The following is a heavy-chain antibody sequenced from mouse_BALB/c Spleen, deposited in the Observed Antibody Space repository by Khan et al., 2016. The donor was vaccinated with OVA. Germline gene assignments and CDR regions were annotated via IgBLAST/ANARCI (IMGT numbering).Heavy chain of an antibody. J-gene: IGHJ4*01. D-gene: IGHD1-1*01. CDR1: GYTFTGYS. CDR3: ARDFHYYGSRGALDY. CDR2: ISPSNAYT. V-gene: IGHV1-4*01. Sequence: QVQLQQSGAELARPGASVKMSCKASGYTFTGYSMHWIKQRPGQGLEWIGYISPSNAYTNYNQKFKDKATLTADKSSSTAYMQLSSLTSEDYAVYYCARDFHYYGSRGALDYWGQGTSVTVSS.